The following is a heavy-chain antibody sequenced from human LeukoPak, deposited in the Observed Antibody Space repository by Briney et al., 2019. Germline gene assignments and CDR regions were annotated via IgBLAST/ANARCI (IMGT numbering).Heavy chain of an antibody. J-gene: IGHJ6*02. CDR1: GGTFSSYA. D-gene: IGHD4-17*01. V-gene: IGHV1-69*04. CDR3: ARAGGTVTATGTYYYYGMDV. CDR2: IIPILGIA. Sequence: GASVKVSCKASGGTFSSYAISWVRQAPGQGLEWMGRIIPILGIANYAQKFQGRVTITADKSTSTAYMELSSLRSEDTAVYYCARAGGTVTATGTYYYYGMDVWGQGTTVPVSS.